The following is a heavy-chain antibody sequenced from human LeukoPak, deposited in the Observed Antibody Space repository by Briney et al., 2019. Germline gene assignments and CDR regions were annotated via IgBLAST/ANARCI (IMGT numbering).Heavy chain of an antibody. Sequence: VASVTVSCMASGCTFTGYYMHWVRQAPGQGLEWMGWINPNSGGTNYAQKFKGWVPMTRDTSISTDYMELSRLRSDDTAVYYCARGSWIQNFDYWGQGTLVTVSS. CDR3: ARGSWIQNFDY. V-gene: IGHV1-2*04. J-gene: IGHJ4*02. D-gene: IGHD5-18*01. CDR2: INPNSGGT. CDR1: GCTFTGYY.